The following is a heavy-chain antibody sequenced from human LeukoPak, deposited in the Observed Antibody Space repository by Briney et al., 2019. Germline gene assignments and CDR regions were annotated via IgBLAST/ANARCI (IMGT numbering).Heavy chain of an antibody. J-gene: IGHJ6*03. Sequence: GGSLRLSCAASGFTFSSYGMRWVRQAPGKGLEWVSAISSSGSTIYYADSVKGRFTISRDNAKNSLYLQMNSLRAEDTAVYYCARVSSGSSIYYYYYMDVWGKGTTVTISS. V-gene: IGHV3-48*04. CDR1: GFTFSSYG. D-gene: IGHD3-10*01. CDR3: ARVSSGSSIYYYYYMDV. CDR2: ISSSGSTI.